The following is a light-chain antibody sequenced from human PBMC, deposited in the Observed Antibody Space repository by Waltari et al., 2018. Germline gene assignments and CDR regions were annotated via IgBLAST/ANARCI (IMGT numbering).Light chain of an antibody. V-gene: IGKV1-39*01. CDR2: AAS. J-gene: IGKJ2*01. Sequence: DIQMTQSPSSLSASVGDRVPITCRARQSISSYLNWYQQKPGKAPKLLIYAASSLQSGVPSRFSGSGSGTDFTLTISSLQPEDFATYYCQQSYSTPYTFGQGTKLEIK. CDR3: QQSYSTPYT. CDR1: QSISSY.